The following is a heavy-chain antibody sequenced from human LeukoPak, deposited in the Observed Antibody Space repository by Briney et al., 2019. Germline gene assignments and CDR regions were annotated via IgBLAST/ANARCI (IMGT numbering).Heavy chain of an antibody. CDR1: GGTFSCYA. CDR3: ARDLTSYYYDNNGAFDF. V-gene: IGHV1-69*04. J-gene: IGHJ4*02. Sequence: SVKVSCKASGGTFSCYAINWVRQAPGQGLEWMGRIIPILDTPNYAQKFQGRVTITADKSTSTAYMELSSLRSEDTAVYYCARDLTSYYYDNNGAFDFWGQGTLVTVSS. D-gene: IGHD3-22*01. CDR2: IIPILDTP.